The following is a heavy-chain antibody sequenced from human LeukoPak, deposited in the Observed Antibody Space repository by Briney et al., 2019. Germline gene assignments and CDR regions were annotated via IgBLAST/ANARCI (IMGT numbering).Heavy chain of an antibody. Sequence: ASVKVSCKTSGYSFTNYGVTWVRQAPGQGLEWMGWISADNGNTNYAQKLQGRVTMSTDTSTSTAYMELRSLRSDDTAVYYCAREFIVVVPAAIQDCYYYYLDVWGKGTTVTVSS. CDR3: AREFIVVVPAAIQDCYYYYLDV. D-gene: IGHD2-2*02. V-gene: IGHV1-18*01. J-gene: IGHJ6*03. CDR2: ISADNGNT. CDR1: GYSFTNYG.